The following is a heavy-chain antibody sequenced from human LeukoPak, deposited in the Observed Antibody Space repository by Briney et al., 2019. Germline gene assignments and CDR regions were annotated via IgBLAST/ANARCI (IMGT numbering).Heavy chain of an antibody. Sequence: GGSLRLSCGVSGFIFDDHGMSWVRQVPGKGLEWVSGINWDGGSTGYADSVKGRFTISRDNAKKSLYLQMNSLRAEDTALYYCAGGDRNGWYFDFWGQGTLVTVSS. CDR1: GFIFDDHG. CDR3: AGGDRNGWYFDF. D-gene: IGHD6-19*01. CDR2: INWDGGST. J-gene: IGHJ4*02. V-gene: IGHV3-20*04.